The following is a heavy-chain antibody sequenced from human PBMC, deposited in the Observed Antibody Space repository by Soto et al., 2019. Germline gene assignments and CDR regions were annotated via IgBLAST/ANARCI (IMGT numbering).Heavy chain of an antibody. D-gene: IGHD3-10*01. CDR1: GFTFSSYG. J-gene: IGHJ6*02. CDR3: AKDHTTMVRGVGMDV. CDR2: ISYDGSNK. V-gene: IGHV3-30*18. Sequence: PVGSLRLSCAASGFTFSSYGMHWVRQAPGKGLEWVAVISYDGSNKYYADSVKGRFTISRDNSKNTLYLQMNSLRAEDTAVYYCAKDHTTMVRGVGMDVWGQGTTVTVS.